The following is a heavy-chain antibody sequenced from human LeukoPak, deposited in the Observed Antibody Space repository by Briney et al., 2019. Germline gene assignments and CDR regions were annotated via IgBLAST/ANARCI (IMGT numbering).Heavy chain of an antibody. CDR2: ISGYNGHT. Sequence: ASVKVSCKASGYTFMNSGVTWVRQAPGQGLEWVGWISGYNGHTKYAQKFQGRVTLTTETATTTAYMELRSLTSDDTAIYFCARDREYVGSGCWYFDFWGRGTLVTVSS. V-gene: IGHV1-18*01. CDR1: GYTFMNSG. CDR3: ARDREYVGSGCWYFDF. J-gene: IGHJ2*01. D-gene: IGHD3-10*01.